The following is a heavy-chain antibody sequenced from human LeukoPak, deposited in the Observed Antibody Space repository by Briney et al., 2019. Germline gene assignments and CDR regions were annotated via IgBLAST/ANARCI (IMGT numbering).Heavy chain of an antibody. Sequence: ASVKVSCKASGYTFTNYGISWARQAPGQGLEWMGWISAFNGDSNYAQQFLGRVTMTTDTSASTAYMELSSLRSEDTAVYYCAREGSGWSRFDYWGQGTLVTVSS. D-gene: IGHD6-19*01. J-gene: IGHJ4*02. CDR2: ISAFNGDS. V-gene: IGHV1-18*01. CDR1: GYTFTNYG. CDR3: AREGSGWSRFDY.